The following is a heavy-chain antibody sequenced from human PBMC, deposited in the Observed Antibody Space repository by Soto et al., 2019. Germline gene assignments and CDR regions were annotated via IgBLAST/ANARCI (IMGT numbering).Heavy chain of an antibody. CDR1: GGSISSGGYY. CDR3: ARSFVVAAAGPFDY. Sequence: QVQLQESGPGLVKPSQPLSLTCTVSGGSISSGGYYWSWIRQHPGQGLEWIGYIYYSGSTYYTPFVRKLVTLSGETFKYQFSRKLSSVAAADTSVYYCARSFVVAAAGPFDYWGQGTLVTVSS. D-gene: IGHD6-13*01. V-gene: IGHV4-31*01. CDR2: IYYSGST. J-gene: IGHJ4*02.